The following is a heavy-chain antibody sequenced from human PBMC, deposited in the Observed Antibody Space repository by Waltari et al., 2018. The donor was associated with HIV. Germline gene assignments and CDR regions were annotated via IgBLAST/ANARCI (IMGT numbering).Heavy chain of an antibody. V-gene: IGHV3-30*02. CDR1: GFPFTKYV. CDR2: IWDDGKNK. Sequence: QVHLVESGGGVVQPGGSLRLSCVTSGFPFTKYVMHWVRQAPGKGLEWVAVIWDDGKNKYYLDSVKGRFFISRDNSKNTVYLQLNSLRPEDTAIYYCAKDFAMVDGGAFFDYWGQGTLVTVSS. J-gene: IGHJ4*02. CDR3: AKDFAMVDGGAFFDY. D-gene: IGHD2-8*01.